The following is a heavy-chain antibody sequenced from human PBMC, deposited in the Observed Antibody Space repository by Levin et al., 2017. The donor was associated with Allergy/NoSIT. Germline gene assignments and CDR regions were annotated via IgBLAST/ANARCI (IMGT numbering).Heavy chain of an antibody. CDR2: IYYSGST. CDR1: GGSISSGDYY. J-gene: IGHJ4*02. V-gene: IGHV4-30-4*01. CDR3: ARAFSGDYYGSGSYYHFED. D-gene: IGHD3-10*01. Sequence: SETLSLTCTVSGGSISSGDYYWSWIRQPPGKGLEWIGYIYYSGSTYYNPSLKSRVTISVDTSKNQFSLKLSSVTAADTAVYYCARAFSGDYYGSGSYYHFEDWGQGTLVTVSS.